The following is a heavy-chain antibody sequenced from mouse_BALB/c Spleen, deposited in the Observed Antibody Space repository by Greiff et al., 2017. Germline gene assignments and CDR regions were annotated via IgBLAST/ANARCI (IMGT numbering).Heavy chain of an antibody. CDR2: ISYSGST. Sequence: EVKLVESGPGLVKPSQSLSLTCTVTGYSITSDYAWNWIRQFPGNKLEWMGYISYSGSTSYNPSLKSRISITRDTSKNQFFLQLNSVTTEDTATYYCARRGDDYAWFAYWGQGTLVTVSA. CDR1: GYSITSDYA. V-gene: IGHV3-2*02. D-gene: IGHD2-4*01. J-gene: IGHJ3*01. CDR3: ARRGDDYAWFAY.